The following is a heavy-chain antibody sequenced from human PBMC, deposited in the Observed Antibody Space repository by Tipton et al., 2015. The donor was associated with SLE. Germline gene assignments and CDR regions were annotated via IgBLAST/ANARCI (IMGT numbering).Heavy chain of an antibody. CDR1: GYSIGSGFY. D-gene: IGHD4-17*01. CDR2: VFHSGTT. J-gene: IGHJ4*02. Sequence: TLSLTCTVSGYSIGSGFYWGWFRQPPGKGLEWIATVFHSGTTYYSPSLRSRLSVSIDTSKNQFSLKLTSVTAADTAVYYCARDSHTDYGDFYVDSWGQGTLVTVSS. V-gene: IGHV4-38-2*02. CDR3: ARDSHTDYGDFYVDS.